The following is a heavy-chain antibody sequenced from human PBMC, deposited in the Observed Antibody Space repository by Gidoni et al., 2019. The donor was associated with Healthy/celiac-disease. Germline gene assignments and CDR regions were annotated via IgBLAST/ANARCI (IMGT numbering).Heavy chain of an antibody. Sequence: QVQLQESGPGLVKPSETLSLTCTVPGGSISSYYWSWSRQPPGKGLEWIGYIYYSGSTNYTPSLKSRVTISVDTSKNQFSLKLSSVTAADTAVYYCARVGLGSGFDPWGQGTLVTVSS. D-gene: IGHD3-10*01. CDR2: IYYSGST. J-gene: IGHJ5*02. CDR3: ARVGLGSGFDP. CDR1: GGSISSYY. V-gene: IGHV4-59*01.